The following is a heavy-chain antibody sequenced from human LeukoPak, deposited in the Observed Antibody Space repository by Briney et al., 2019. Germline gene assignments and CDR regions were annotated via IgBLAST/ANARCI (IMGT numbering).Heavy chain of an antibody. CDR1: GGSISSYY. Sequence: SETLSLTCTVSGGSISSYYWSWIRQPPGKGLEWIGYIYYSGSTNYNPSLKSRVTISVDTSKNQFFLKLSSVTAADTAVYYCARGDILTGYYLGYWGQGTLVTVSS. J-gene: IGHJ4*02. CDR3: ARGDILTGYYLGY. CDR2: IYYSGST. V-gene: IGHV4-59*01. D-gene: IGHD3-9*01.